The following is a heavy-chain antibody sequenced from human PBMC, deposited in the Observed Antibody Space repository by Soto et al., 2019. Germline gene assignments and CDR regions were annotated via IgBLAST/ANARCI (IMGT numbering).Heavy chain of an antibody. CDR3: ARSHTAMVLGSPPRGPGEYGMDV. J-gene: IGHJ6*02. CDR1: GGTFSSYA. V-gene: IGHV1-69*01. CDR2: IIPIFGTA. D-gene: IGHD5-18*01. Sequence: QVQLVQSGAEVKKPGSSVKVSCKASGGTFSSYAISWVRQAPGQGLEWMGGIIPIFGTANYAQKFQGRVTITPDESTSTAYMELSSLRSEDTAVYYCARSHTAMVLGSPPRGPGEYGMDVWGQGTTVTVSS.